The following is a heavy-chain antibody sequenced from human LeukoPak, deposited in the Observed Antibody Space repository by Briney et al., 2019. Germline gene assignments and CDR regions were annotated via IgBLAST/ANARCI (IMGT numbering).Heavy chain of an antibody. CDR1: GYTFTGYY. Sequence: ASVKVSCKASGYTFTGYYMHWVRQAPGQGREWMGWINPNSGGTNYAQKFQGRVTMTRDTSISTAYMELSRLRSDDTAVYYCARVSSRVRWELHYWGQGTLVTVSS. CDR3: ARVSSRVRWELHY. D-gene: IGHD1-26*01. CDR2: INPNSGGT. V-gene: IGHV1-2*02. J-gene: IGHJ4*02.